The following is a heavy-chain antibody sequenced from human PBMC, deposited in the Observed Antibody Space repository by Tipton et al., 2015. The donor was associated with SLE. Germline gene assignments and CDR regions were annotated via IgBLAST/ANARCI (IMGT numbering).Heavy chain of an antibody. CDR1: GYSFTSYW. CDR2: ISAYNGNT. V-gene: IGHV1-18*04. J-gene: IGHJ3*02. Sequence: QLVQSGAEVKKPGESLKISCKGSGYSFTSYWIGWVRQMPGKGLEWMGWISAYNGNTNYAQKLQGRVTMTTDTSTSTAYMELRSLRSDDTAVYYCARIVGATSAFDIWGQGTMVTVSS. CDR3: ARIVGATSAFDI. D-gene: IGHD1-26*01.